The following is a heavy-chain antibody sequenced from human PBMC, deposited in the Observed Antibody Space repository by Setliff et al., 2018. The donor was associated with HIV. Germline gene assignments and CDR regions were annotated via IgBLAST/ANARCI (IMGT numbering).Heavy chain of an antibody. CDR1: GYSFSTYA. CDR3: AGDHPPEGDTFYYYGMDV. CDR2: INAANGDT. D-gene: IGHD3-10*01. Sequence: ASVKVSCKSSGYSFSTYAMHWVRQAPGQSLGWMGCINAANGDTKHSQKFQDRGTLTRDTSASTAYMELSGLRSEDTAVYYCAGDHPPEGDTFYYYGMDVWGQGTTVTVSS. J-gene: IGHJ6*02. V-gene: IGHV1-3*01.